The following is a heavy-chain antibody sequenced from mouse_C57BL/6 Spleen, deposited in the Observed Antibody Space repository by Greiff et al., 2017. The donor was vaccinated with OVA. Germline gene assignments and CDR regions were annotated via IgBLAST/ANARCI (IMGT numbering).Heavy chain of an antibody. V-gene: IGHV1-55*01. D-gene: IGHD1-1*01. CDR3: ARSEGFTTVVATGNYFDY. CDR1: GYTFTSYW. J-gene: IGHJ2*01. CDR2: IYPGSGST. Sequence: VKLQQPGAELVKPGASVKMSCKASGYTFTSYWITWVKQRPGQGLEWIGDIYPGSGSTNYNEKFKSKATLTVDTSSSTAYMQLSSLTSEDSAVYYCARSEGFTTVVATGNYFDYWGQGTTLTVSS.